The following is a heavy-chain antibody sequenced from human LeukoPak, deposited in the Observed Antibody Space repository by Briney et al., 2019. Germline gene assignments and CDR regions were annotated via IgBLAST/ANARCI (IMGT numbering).Heavy chain of an antibody. D-gene: IGHD3-10*01. Sequence: GGALRLSCAASGFTFSSYEMNWVRQAPGKGLGWVSYIISSGSTIYYADSVKGRFTISRDDAKNSLYLQMNSLRAEDTAVYYCARDLRLVRGVMDDYWGQGTLVTVSS. CDR3: ARDLRLVRGVMDDY. V-gene: IGHV3-48*03. CDR2: IISSGSTI. J-gene: IGHJ4*02. CDR1: GFTFSSYE.